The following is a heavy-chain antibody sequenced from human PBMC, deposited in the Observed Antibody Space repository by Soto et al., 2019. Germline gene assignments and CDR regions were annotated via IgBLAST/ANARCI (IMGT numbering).Heavy chain of an antibody. CDR1: GGSISSYY. J-gene: IGHJ4*02. D-gene: IGHD5-18*01. V-gene: IGHV4-59*01. CDR3: ARASRGLPLDY. Sequence: QVQLQESGPGLVKPSETLSLTCTVSGGSISSYYWSWIRQPPGKGLEWIGYIYYSGSTNYNPSLKSRVTISVDTSKNQFSLKLSSVTAADTAVYYCARASRGLPLDYWGQGTLVTVSS. CDR2: IYYSGST.